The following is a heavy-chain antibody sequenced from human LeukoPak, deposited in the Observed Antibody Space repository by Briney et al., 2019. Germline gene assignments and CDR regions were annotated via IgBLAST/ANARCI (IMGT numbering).Heavy chain of an antibody. Sequence: GGSLRLSCEVSGFTFSNYGMHWVRQAPGKGLEWLALIWYDGRTKFHADPVKGRFTISRDNSANTLYLQMSGLRVEDTAVYYCAREWGRIAVAGGPGYWGQGARVTVSS. CDR3: AREWGRIAVAGGPGY. J-gene: IGHJ4*02. CDR1: GFTFSNYG. D-gene: IGHD6-19*01. CDR2: IWYDGRTK. V-gene: IGHV3-33*01.